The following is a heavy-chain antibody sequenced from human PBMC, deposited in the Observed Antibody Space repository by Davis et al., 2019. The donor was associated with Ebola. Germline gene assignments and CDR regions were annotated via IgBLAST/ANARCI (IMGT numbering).Heavy chain of an antibody. CDR1: GFIFTKYW. CDR3: AIHGDAGF. CDR2: IDQNGRIK. Sequence: GESLKISCAASGFIFTKYWMSWVRQAPGKGLEWVANIDQNGRIKDYVDSVRGRFTISRDNAKNSLYLQMNSLRVEDTGTYYCAIHGDAGFGGQGTLVTVS. D-gene: IGHD4-17*01. J-gene: IGHJ4*02. V-gene: IGHV3-7*01.